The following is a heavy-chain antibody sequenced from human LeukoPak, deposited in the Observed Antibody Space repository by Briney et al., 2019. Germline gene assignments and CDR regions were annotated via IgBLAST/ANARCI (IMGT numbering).Heavy chain of an antibody. CDR1: GFTFSSYA. V-gene: IGHV3-23*01. D-gene: IGHD2-15*01. CDR3: AKDLRSGGSRCEIDY. CDR2: ISGSGGST. J-gene: IGHJ4*02. Sequence: GSLRLPCAASGFTFSSYAMSWVRQAPGKGLEWVSAISGSGGSTYYADSVKGRFTISRDNSKNTLYLQMNSLRAEDTAVYYCAKDLRSGGSRCEIDYWGQGTLVTVSS.